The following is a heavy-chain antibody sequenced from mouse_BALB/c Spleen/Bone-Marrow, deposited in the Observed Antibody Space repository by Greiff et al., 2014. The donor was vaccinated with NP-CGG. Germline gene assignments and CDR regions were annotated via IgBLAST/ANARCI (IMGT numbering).Heavy chain of an antibody. J-gene: IGHJ2*01. D-gene: IGHD2-3*01. CDR1: GDSITSGY. V-gene: IGHV3-8*02. Sequence: EVMLVESGPSLVKPSQTLSPTCSVTGDSITSGYWNWIRKFPGNKLEYMGYISYSGNTYYNPSLKSRISITRDTSKNQYYLQSNSVTTEDTATYYCATYDGYCFDYWGQGTTLTVSS. CDR3: ATYDGYCFDY. CDR2: ISYSGNT.